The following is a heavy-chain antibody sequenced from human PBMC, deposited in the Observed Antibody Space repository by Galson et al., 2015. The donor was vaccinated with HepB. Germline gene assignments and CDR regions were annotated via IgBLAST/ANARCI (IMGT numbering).Heavy chain of an antibody. J-gene: IGHJ5*01. CDR3: ARDQVAGAGWFDS. V-gene: IGHV3-20*04. Sequence: SLRLSCAASGFNFDEYGMSWVRQVPGRGLEWVAGINGSGGSAGFGDSARGRFSISRDNAKKFLYLQMKSLRAEDTAFYYCARDQVAGAGWFDSWGQGTLVTVSS. CDR1: GFNFDEYG. D-gene: IGHD6-19*01. CDR2: INGSGGSA.